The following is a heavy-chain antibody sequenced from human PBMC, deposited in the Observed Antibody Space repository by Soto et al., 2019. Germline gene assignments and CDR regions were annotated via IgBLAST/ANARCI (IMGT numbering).Heavy chain of an antibody. D-gene: IGHD2-8*01. CDR3: ARHCPLYRRPPCWFDP. J-gene: IGHJ5*02. V-gene: IGHV4-39*01. Sequence: SETLSLTCTVSGGAISSSSYYWGWIRQPPGKGLEWIGSFYYSGSTYYNPSLKSRVSISVDTSKNQFSLKLSSVIAADTAVYYSARHCPLYRRPPCWFDPWGQGTPVTVAS. CDR2: FYYSGST. CDR1: GGAISSSSYY.